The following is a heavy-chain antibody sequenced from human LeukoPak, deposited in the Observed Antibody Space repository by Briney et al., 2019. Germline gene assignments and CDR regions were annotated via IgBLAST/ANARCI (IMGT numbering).Heavy chain of an antibody. D-gene: IGHD6-19*01. CDR1: GGSISSYY. CDR2: IYYSGST. CDR3: ARESQQQWLAPKIIDY. J-gene: IGHJ4*02. V-gene: IGHV4-59*01. Sequence: SETLSLTCTVSGGSISSYYWSWIRQPPGKGLEWIGYIYYSGSTNYNPSLKSRVTISVDTSKNQFSLKLSSVTAADTAVYYCARESQQQWLAPKIIDYWAREPWSPSPQ.